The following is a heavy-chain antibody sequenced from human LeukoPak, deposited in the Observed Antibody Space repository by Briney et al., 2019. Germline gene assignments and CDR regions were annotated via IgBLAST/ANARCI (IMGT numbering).Heavy chain of an antibody. CDR2: ISSSSSYI. V-gene: IGHV3-21*05. Sequence: PGGSLRLSCVVSGFTFSDYTMNWVRQAPGKGLEWLSYISSSSSYIYYADSVKGRFTISRDNAKNSLYLQMNSLRAEDTAVYYCASLNGGITGTSNYWGQGTLVTVSS. CDR1: GFTFSDYT. CDR3: ASLNGGITGTSNY. J-gene: IGHJ4*02. D-gene: IGHD1-7*01.